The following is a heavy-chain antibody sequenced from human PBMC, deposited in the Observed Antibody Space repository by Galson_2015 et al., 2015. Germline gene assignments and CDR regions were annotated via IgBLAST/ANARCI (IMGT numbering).Heavy chain of an antibody. CDR2: ISSSSSTI. D-gene: IGHD6-13*01. J-gene: IGHJ6*02. V-gene: IGHV3-48*02. Sequence: SLRLSCAASGFTFSSYSMNWVRQAPGKGLEWVSYISSSSSTIYYADSVKGRFTISRDNAKNSLYLQMNSLRDEDTAVYYCARDRQQQLVPRYYCYYGMDVWGQGTTVTVSS. CDR1: GFTFSSYS. CDR3: ARDRQQQLVPRYYCYYGMDV.